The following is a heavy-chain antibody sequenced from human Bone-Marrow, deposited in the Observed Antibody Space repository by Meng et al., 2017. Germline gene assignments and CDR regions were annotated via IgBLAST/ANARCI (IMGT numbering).Heavy chain of an antibody. V-gene: IGHV4-4*02. D-gene: IGHD3-22*01. CDR2: IYHSGST. Sequence: QVRLQESGPGLVKPSGPLSVTCAVSGGSISSSNWWSWVRQPPGKGLEWIGEIYHSGSTNYNPSLKSRVTISVDKSKNQFSLKLSSVTAADTAVYYCARDSRTYYYDSSGYTFDYWGQGTLVTVSS. J-gene: IGHJ4*02. CDR3: ARDSRTYYYDSSGYTFDY. CDR1: GGSISSSNW.